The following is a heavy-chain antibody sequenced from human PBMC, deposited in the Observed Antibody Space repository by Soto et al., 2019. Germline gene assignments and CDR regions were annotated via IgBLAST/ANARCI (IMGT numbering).Heavy chain of an antibody. V-gene: IGHV3-48*02. Sequence: GGSLRLSCAASGFTFSSYSMNWVRQAPGKGLEWVSYISSSSSTIYYADSVKGRFTISKDNAKNSLYLQMNSLRDEDTAGYYCARDLGRDLNIVVVTAMSDAFDIGGQGTMVTVSS. CDR1: GFTFSSYS. D-gene: IGHD2-21*02. CDR3: ARDLGRDLNIVVVTAMSDAFDI. CDR2: ISSSSSTI. J-gene: IGHJ3*02.